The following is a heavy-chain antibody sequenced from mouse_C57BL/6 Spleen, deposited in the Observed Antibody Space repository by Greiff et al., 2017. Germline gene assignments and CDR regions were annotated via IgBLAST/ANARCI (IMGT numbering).Heavy chain of an antibody. CDR1: GFSFNTYA. D-gene: IGHD2-5*01. Sequence: EVQRVESGGGLVQPKGSLKLSCAASGFSFNTYAMNWVRQAPGKGLEWVARIRSKSNNYATYYADSVKDRFTISRDDSESMLYLQMKNLKTEDTAMYYCGRQDYSNYGWYFDVWGTGTTVTVSS. J-gene: IGHJ1*03. CDR2: IRSKSNNYAT. V-gene: IGHV10-1*01. CDR3: GRQDYSNYGWYFDV.